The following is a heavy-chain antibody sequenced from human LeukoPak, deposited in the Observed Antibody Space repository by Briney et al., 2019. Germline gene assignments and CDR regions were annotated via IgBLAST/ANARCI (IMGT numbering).Heavy chain of an antibody. CDR2: IHSDGTT. CDR1: GGSLTNYY. J-gene: IGHJ4*02. Sequence: SETLSLTCSVSGGSLTNYYWGWIRQPPGKGLEFIGYIHSDGTTNYDSSLQSRVAISLDTSKIQFSLRLYSVTAADTALYFCARLNFRGGEALHFDSWGQGTLVTISS. CDR3: ARLNFRGGEALHFDS. D-gene: IGHD3-16*01. V-gene: IGHV4-4*09.